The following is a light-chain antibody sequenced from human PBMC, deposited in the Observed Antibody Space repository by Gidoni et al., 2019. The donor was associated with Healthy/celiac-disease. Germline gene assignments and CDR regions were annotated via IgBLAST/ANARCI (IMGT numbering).Light chain of an antibody. Sequence: QSVLTQPPSASGTPGQRVTISCSGSSSNIGSIPVNWYQQLPGTAPKHLIYSNNQRPSGVPDRYSGSKSGTSASLAISGLQSEDEADYYCAAWDDSLNVLYVFGTGTKVTVL. CDR3: AAWDDSLNVLYV. CDR1: SSNIGSIP. CDR2: SNN. V-gene: IGLV1-44*01. J-gene: IGLJ1*01.